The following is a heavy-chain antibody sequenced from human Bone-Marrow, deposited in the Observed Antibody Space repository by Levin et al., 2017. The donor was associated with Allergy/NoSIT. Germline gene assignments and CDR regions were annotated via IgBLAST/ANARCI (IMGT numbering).Heavy chain of an antibody. CDR2: ISHDGNHK. Sequence: GGSLRLSCAASGSIFSGYAMDWVRQAPGKGLEWAAGISHDGNHKFYADSVKGRFTISRDNSKNTLYLEMDSLRDEDTAVYYCARAGYSYSWYQIAFDIWGQGTMVTVSS. J-gene: IGHJ3*02. CDR3: ARAGYSYSWYQIAFDI. CDR1: GSIFSGYA. D-gene: IGHD6-13*01. V-gene: IGHV3-30-3*01.